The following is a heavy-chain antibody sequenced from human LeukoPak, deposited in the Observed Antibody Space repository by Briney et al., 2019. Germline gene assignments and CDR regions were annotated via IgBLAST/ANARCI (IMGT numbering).Heavy chain of an antibody. CDR2: ISYDGSNK. Sequence: GGSLRLSCAASGFTFSSFWMTWVRQAPGKGLEWVAVISYDGSNKYYADSVKGRFTISRDNSKNTLYLQMNSLRAEDTAVYYCAREARYYDSSGYYTRYYFDYWGQGTLVTVSS. J-gene: IGHJ4*02. CDR3: AREARYYDSSGYYTRYYFDY. CDR1: GFTFSSFW. D-gene: IGHD3-22*01. V-gene: IGHV3-30-3*01.